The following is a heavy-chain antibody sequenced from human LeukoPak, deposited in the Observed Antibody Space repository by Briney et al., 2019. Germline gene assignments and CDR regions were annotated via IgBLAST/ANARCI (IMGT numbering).Heavy chain of an antibody. CDR2: IYYSGST. Sequence: PSETLSLTCTVSGGSISSYYWSWIRQPPGKGLEWIGYIYYSGSTNYNPSLKSRVTISVDTSKNQFSLKLSSVTAADTAVYYCASSDSSGIDAFDIWGQGTMVTVSS. J-gene: IGHJ3*02. D-gene: IGHD3-22*01. CDR3: ASSDSSGIDAFDI. CDR1: GGSISSYY. V-gene: IGHV4-59*01.